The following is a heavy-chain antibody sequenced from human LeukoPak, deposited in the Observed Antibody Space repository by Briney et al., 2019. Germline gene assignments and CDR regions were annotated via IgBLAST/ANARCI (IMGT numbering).Heavy chain of an antibody. CDR3: ARVMVRGVKATFGY. CDR1: GYAFTSYD. J-gene: IGHJ4*02. CDR2: MNPNSGNT. V-gene: IGHV1-8*01. Sequence: RASVKVSCKASGYAFTSYDINWVRQATGQGLEWMGWMNPNSGNTGYAQKIQGRVTMTRNTSISTAYMELSSLRSEDTAVYYCARVMVRGVKATFGYWGQGTLVTVSS. D-gene: IGHD3-10*01.